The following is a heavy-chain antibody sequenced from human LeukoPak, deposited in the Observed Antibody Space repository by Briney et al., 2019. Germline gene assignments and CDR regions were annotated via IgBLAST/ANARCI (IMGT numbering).Heavy chain of an antibody. CDR2: IYYSGST. CDR3: ARGGSSGWSYYFDY. V-gene: IGHV4-59*01. D-gene: IGHD6-19*01. Sequence: SETLSLTCAVYGGSLSGYHWSWIRQPPGKGLEWIGYIYYSGSTNYNPSLKSRVTISVDTSKNQFSLKLSSVTAADTAVYYCARGGSSGWSYYFDYWGQGTLVTVSS. CDR1: GGSLSGYH. J-gene: IGHJ4*02.